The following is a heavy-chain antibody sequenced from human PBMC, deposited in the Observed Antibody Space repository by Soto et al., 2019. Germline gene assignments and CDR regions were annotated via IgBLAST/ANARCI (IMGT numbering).Heavy chain of an antibody. V-gene: IGHV3-23*01. CDR2: ISGSGGST. CDR3: AKDSGSWYFTFDY. CDR1: GFTFSSYG. J-gene: IGHJ4*02. Sequence: LRLSCAASGFTFSSYGMSWVRQAPGKGLEWVSVISGSGGSTYYADSVKGRFTISRDNSKNTLYLQMNSLRAEDTAVHYCAKDSGSWYFTFDYWGQGTQVTVSS. D-gene: IGHD6-13*01.